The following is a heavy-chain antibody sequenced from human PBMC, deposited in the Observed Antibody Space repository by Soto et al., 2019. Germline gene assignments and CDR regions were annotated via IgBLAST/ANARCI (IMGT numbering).Heavy chain of an antibody. J-gene: IGHJ3*02. V-gene: IGHV3-33*01. Sequence: GGSLRLSCAASGFTFSSYGMHWVRQAPGKGLEWVAVIWYDGSNKYYADSVKGRFTISRDNSKNTLYLQMNSLRAEDTAVYYCAARGDYDAFDIWGQGTMVTGSS. CDR3: AARGDYDAFDI. CDR1: GFTFSSYG. D-gene: IGHD4-17*01. CDR2: IWYDGSNK.